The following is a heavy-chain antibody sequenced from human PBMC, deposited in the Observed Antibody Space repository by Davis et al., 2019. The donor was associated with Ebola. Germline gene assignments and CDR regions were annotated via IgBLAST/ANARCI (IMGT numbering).Heavy chain of an antibody. V-gene: IGHV1-46*01. CDR3: ARYSSGLYGGFEY. D-gene: IGHD6-19*01. CDR1: GYTFTSYY. CDR2: INPSGGST. Sequence: ASVKVSCKASGYTFTSYYMHWARHPPGQGLEWMGLINPSGGSTSYAQTFQGRVTMTRDTSTSPFYMELSRLRSDDPAVYYCARYSSGLYGGFEYWGQGTLVTVSS. J-gene: IGHJ4*02.